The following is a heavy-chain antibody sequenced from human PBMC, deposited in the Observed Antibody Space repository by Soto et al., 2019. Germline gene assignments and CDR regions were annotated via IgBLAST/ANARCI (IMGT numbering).Heavy chain of an antibody. J-gene: IGHJ5*02. CDR3: ARDQGVAAAGITWFDP. CDR2: IHSSGSA. D-gene: IGHD6-13*01. Sequence: SETLSLTCTVSGASMNSYHWSWIRQPAGKGLEWIGHIHSSGSANYNPSLKSRVTMSVDTSKNQFSLRLMSLTAADTAVYYCARDQGVAAAGITWFDPWGQGILVTVSS. V-gene: IGHV4-4*07. CDR1: GASMNSYH.